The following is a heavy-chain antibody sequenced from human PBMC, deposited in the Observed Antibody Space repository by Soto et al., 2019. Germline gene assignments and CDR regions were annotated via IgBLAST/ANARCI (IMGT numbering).Heavy chain of an antibody. CDR1: GGSFSGYY. CDR2: INHSGST. J-gene: IGHJ2*01. CDR3: ARAELSLYWYFDL. V-gene: IGHV4-34*01. D-gene: IGHD3-16*02. Sequence: SETLSLTCAVYGGSFSGYYWSWIRQPPGKGLEWIGEINHSGSTNYNPSLKSRVTISVDTSKNQFSLKLSSVTAADTAVYYCARAELSLYWYFDLWGRGTLVTVSS.